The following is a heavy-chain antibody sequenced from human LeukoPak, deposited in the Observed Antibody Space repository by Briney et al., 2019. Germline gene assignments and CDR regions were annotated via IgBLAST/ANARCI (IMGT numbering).Heavy chain of an antibody. CDR1: GFTFSSYA. Sequence: PGGSLRLSCAASGFTFSSYAMSWVRQAPGKGLEWVSAISGSGGSTYYADSVKGRFTVSRDNSKNTLYLQMNSLRAEDTAIYYCTKAPVNSCLGAFCYPFDSWGQGTLVTVSS. CDR2: ISGSGGST. D-gene: IGHD2-15*01. J-gene: IGHJ4*02. V-gene: IGHV3-23*01. CDR3: TKAPVNSCLGAFCYPFDS.